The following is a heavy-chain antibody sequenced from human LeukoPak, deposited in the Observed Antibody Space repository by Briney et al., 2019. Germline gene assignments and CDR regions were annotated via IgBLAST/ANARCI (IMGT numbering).Heavy chain of an antibody. CDR2: ISAYNGNT. V-gene: IGHV1-18*01. CDR3: ARDGSSGWYRIYYYYGMDV. D-gene: IGHD6-19*01. J-gene: IGHJ6*02. Sequence: ASVKVSCKASGYTFTSYGMSWVRQAPGQGLEWMGWISAYNGNTNYAQKLQGRVTMTTDTSTSTAYMELRSLRSDDTAVYYCARDGSSGWYRIYYYYGMDVWGQGTTVTVSS. CDR1: GYTFTSYG.